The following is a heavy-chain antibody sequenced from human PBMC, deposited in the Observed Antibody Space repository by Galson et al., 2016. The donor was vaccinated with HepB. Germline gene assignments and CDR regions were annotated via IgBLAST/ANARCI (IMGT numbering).Heavy chain of an antibody. J-gene: IGHJ6*02. CDR2: IYYSGST. CDR3: ARYDFWSGLPYGMDV. D-gene: IGHD3-3*01. CDR1: GGSVTSSNYY. Sequence: ETLSLTCTVSGGSVTSSNYYWGWIRQPPGKGLEWIGSIYYSGSTYYSPSLKSRVTISGDTSKNQFSLRLSSVTAADTAVYYCARYDFWSGLPYGMDVWGQGTTVTVSS. V-gene: IGHV4-39*01.